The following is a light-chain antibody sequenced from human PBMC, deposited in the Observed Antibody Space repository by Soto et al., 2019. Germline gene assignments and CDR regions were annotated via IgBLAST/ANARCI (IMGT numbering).Light chain of an antibody. CDR1: QSVGSY. CDR3: QQRSSWPQT. V-gene: IGKV3-11*01. J-gene: IGKJ2*01. CDR2: DSS. Sequence: EIVLTQSPATLSLSPGERATLSCRASQSVGSYLAWFQQRPGQAPRLLIYDSSNRATGIPARFSGSGSGTDFTLTISSLEPEDFAVYYCQQRSSWPQTFGQGTKLEI.